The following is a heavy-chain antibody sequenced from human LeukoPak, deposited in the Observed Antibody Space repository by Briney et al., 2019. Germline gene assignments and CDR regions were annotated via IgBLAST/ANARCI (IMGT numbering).Heavy chain of an antibody. D-gene: IGHD3-10*01. J-gene: IGHJ6*03. Sequence: GGSLRLSCAASGFTFSSYAMHWVRQAPGKGLEWVTVISYDGGNKYYADSVKGRFTISRDNSKNTLYLQMNSLRAEDTAVYYCARVRGGYYMDVWGKGTTVTVSS. CDR3: ARVRGGYYMDV. CDR1: GFTFSSYA. CDR2: ISYDGGNK. V-gene: IGHV3-30-3*01.